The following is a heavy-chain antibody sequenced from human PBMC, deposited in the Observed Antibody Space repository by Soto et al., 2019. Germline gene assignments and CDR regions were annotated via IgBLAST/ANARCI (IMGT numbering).Heavy chain of an antibody. V-gene: IGHV1-69*02. CDR2: IIPILGIA. CDR1: GGTFSSYT. Sequence: QVQLVQSGAEVKKPGSSVKVSCKASGGTFSSYTISWVRQAPGQGLEWMGRIIPILGIANYAQKFQGRVTITADKSTSTAYMELSSLRSADTAVYYCAGQVVTLYGMDVWGQGTTVTVSS. D-gene: IGHD2-15*01. CDR3: AGQVVTLYGMDV. J-gene: IGHJ6*02.